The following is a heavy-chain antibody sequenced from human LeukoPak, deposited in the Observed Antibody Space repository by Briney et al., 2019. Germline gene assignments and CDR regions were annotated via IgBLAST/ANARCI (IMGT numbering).Heavy chain of an antibody. V-gene: IGHV4-34*01. CDR2: INQSGST. J-gene: IGHJ6*03. CDR1: GGSFSDYY. D-gene: IGHD5-18*01. CDR3: ARTTEGGYTYDYFYYYYMDV. Sequence: SETLSLTCTVSGGSFSDYYWTWIRQPPGKGLEWIGEINQSGSTSYTPSLKSRVTISVDTSKNHFSLKLSSVTAADTAVYYCARTTEGGYTYDYFYYYYMDVWGKGTSVTISS.